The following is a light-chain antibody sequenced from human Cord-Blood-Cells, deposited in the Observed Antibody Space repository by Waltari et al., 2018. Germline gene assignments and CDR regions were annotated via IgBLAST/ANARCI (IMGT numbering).Light chain of an antibody. Sequence: QSALTLPRSVSGAPGQSVTIPCTGTSSDVGGYNYVSWYQQHPGKAPQLMIYDVRKRPSGVPDRFSGSKSGNTASLTISGLQAEDEADYYCCSYAGSYVFGTGTKVTVL. J-gene: IGLJ1*01. CDR2: DVR. V-gene: IGLV2-11*01. CDR1: SSDVGGYNY. CDR3: CSYAGSYV.